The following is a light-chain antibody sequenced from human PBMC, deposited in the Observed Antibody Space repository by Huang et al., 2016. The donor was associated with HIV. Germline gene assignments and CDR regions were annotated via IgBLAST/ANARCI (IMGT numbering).Light chain of an antibody. CDR1: QNVGTS. Sequence: IRMTQSPSSLSASTGDRVTITCRASQNVGTSLAWYQQSPGRAPVLLIYDAATLQRGVPSRFSGSGSRTVFALTSGCLQVEEAANYYCQHADGLSPLTFGGGT. V-gene: IGKV1-8*01. CDR2: DAA. J-gene: IGKJ4*01. CDR3: QHADGLSPLT.